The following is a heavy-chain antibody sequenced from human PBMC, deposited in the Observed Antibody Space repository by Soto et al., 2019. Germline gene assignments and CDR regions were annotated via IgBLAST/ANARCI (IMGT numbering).Heavy chain of an antibody. Sequence: ASVKVSCKTSGYTFTNYGITWVRQAPGQGLKWMGWISAYNGDTNYAQKFQGRVIMTTDTSTTTAYMELRSLRSDDTAVYYCARGPAGGLRGGVSYWGQGTLVTVSS. J-gene: IGHJ4*02. CDR3: ARGPAGGLRGGVSY. CDR1: GYTFTNYG. CDR2: ISAYNGDT. D-gene: IGHD2-15*01. V-gene: IGHV1-18*04.